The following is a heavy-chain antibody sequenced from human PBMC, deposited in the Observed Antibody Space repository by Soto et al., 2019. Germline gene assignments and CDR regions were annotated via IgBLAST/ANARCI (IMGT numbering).Heavy chain of an antibody. Sequence: ASVKVSCKASGYTFTSYDINWVRQAPGQGLEWLGWMDPNSGSTGYAQNFQGRVTMTRNISINTAHMELSSLRSEDTAVYYCARARKLDSWRKGLGVWGPGTTVTVSS. V-gene: IGHV1-8*01. CDR3: ARARKLDSWRKGLGV. J-gene: IGHJ6*02. CDR2: MDPNSGST. D-gene: IGHD3-3*01. CDR1: GYTFTSYD.